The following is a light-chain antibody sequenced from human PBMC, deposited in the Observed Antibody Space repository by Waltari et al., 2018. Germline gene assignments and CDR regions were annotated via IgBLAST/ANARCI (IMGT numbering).Light chain of an antibody. Sequence: SSQLTQDHVVSVALGPTARITFPRNSLIRYDSSWYQQQPGQSPVLVIYGQNNRPSGIADRFSGSTSGNTASLTITGAQAEDEADYYCDSRDSSGNHEVFGGGTKLTVL. CDR1: SLIRYD. J-gene: IGLJ2*01. CDR3: DSRDSSGNHEV. CDR2: GQN. V-gene: IGLV3-19*01.